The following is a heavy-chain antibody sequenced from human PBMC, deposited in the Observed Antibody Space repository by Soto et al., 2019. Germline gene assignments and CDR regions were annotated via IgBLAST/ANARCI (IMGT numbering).Heavy chain of an antibody. D-gene: IGHD3-3*01. CDR3: ARDMCDFWSGPDYYYYGMDV. CDR2: IYYSGST. J-gene: IGHJ6*02. CDR1: GGSISSYY. Sequence: LSLTCTVSGGSISSYYWSWIRQPPGKGLEWIGYIYYSGSTNYNPSLKSRVTISVDTSKNQFSLKLSSVTAADTAVYYCARDMCDFWSGPDYYYYGMDVWGQGTTVTVSS. V-gene: IGHV4-59*01.